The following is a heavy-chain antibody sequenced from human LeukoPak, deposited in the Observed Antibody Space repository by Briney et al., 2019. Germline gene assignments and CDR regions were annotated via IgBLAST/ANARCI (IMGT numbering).Heavy chain of an antibody. CDR1: GFTFSSYG. V-gene: IGHV3-33*01. J-gene: IGHJ4*02. Sequence: GRSLRLSCAASGFTFSSYGMHWVRQAPGKGLEWVAVIWYDGSNKYYADSVKGRFNISRDNSKNKLYLQMNSLRAEDTAVYYCARDLHYYGSGSYYPLLDYWGQGTLVTVSS. CDR2: IWYDGSNK. D-gene: IGHD3-10*01. CDR3: ARDLHYYGSGSYYPLLDY.